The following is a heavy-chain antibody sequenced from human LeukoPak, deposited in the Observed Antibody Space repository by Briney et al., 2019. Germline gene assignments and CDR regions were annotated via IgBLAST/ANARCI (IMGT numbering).Heavy chain of an antibody. Sequence: GGSLRLSCAASGFTFSSYSMNWVRQAPGKGLEWVSSISSSSSYIYYADSVRGRFTISRDNAKNSLYLQMNSLRAEDTAVYYCARVRGLKEPHYWGQGTLVTVSS. CDR2: ISSSSSYI. CDR1: GFTFSSYS. V-gene: IGHV3-21*01. CDR3: ARVRGLKEPHY. D-gene: IGHD1-26*01. J-gene: IGHJ4*02.